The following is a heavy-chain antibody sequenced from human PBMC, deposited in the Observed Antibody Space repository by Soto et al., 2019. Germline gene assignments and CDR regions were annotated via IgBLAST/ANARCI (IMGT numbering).Heavy chain of an antibody. CDR2: ISSDRSDI. CDR3: ARDRSGYGSYDS. J-gene: IGHJ4*02. Sequence: QVQLVESGGGVVQPGRSLRLSCAASGFTFRSYGLHWVRQAPGKGLEWVTLISSDRSDISYADSVKGRFTISRDNSKNPLYLQVNSLRGEDTAMYYCARDRSGYGSYDSWGQGHLVTVSS. CDR1: GFTFRSYG. D-gene: IGHD5-12*01. V-gene: IGHV3-30-3*01.